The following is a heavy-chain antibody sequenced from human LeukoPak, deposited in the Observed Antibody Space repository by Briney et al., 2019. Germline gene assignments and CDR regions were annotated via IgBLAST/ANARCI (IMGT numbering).Heavy chain of an antibody. D-gene: IGHD5/OR15-5a*01. V-gene: IGHV4-59*01. J-gene: IGHJ6*03. CDR2: IYYSGST. Sequence: SETLSLTCTVSGGSMNSYSWSWIRQPPGKGLEWIANIYYSGSTNYNPSLKSRVTISLDTSKNQFSLRLSSVTAADTAVYYCARGTVSMYYMDVWGKGTTVTIPS. CDR3: ARGTVSMYYMDV. CDR1: GGSMNSYS.